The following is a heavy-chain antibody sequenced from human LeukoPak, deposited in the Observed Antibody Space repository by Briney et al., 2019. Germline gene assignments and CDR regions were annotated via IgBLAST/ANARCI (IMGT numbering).Heavy chain of an antibody. J-gene: IGHJ6*02. CDR2: IYYSGST. CDR1: GGSISSYY. D-gene: IGHD3-22*01. CDR3: ARSLDYYDSSGYYVYYYYGMDV. V-gene: IGHV4-59*01. Sequence: SETLSLTCTASGGSISSYYWSWIRQPPGKGLEWIGYIYYSGSTNYNPSLKSRVTISVDTSKNQFSLKLSSVAAADTAVYYCARSLDYYDSSGYYVYYYYGMDVWGQGTLVTVSS.